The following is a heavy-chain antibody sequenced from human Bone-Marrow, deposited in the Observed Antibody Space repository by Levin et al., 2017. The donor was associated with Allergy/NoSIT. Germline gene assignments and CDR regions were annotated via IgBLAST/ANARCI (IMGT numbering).Heavy chain of an antibody. Sequence: ASVKVSCKASGYTFTGYYMHWVRQAPGQGLEWMGWINPNSGGTNYAQKFQGRVTMTRDTSISTAYMELSRLRSDDTAVYYCARGEDNPYCSGGSCYLAQDLPVDYWAQGTLVTVSS. J-gene: IGHJ4*02. CDR2: INPNSGGT. V-gene: IGHV1-2*02. CDR1: GYTFTGYY. D-gene: IGHD2-15*01. CDR3: ARGEDNPYCSGGSCYLAQDLPVDY.